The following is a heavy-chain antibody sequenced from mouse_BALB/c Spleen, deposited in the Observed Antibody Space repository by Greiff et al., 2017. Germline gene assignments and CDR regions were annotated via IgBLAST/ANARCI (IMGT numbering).Heavy chain of an antibody. CDR2: ISSGSSTI. CDR3: AREIAY. CDR1: GFTFSSFG. V-gene: IGHV5-17*02. Sequence: DVKLVESGGGLVQPGGSRKLSCAASGFTFSSFGMHWVRQAPEKGLEWVAYISSGSSTIYYADTVKGRFTISRDNPKNTLFLQMTSLRSEDTAMYYCAREIAYWGQGTLVTVSA. J-gene: IGHJ3*01.